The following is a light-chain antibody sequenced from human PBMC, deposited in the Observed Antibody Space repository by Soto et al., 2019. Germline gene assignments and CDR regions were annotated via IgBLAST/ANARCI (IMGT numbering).Light chain of an antibody. CDR1: QSVSSN. CDR3: QQYNNWPPWT. J-gene: IGKJ1*01. CDR2: GAS. V-gene: IGKV3-15*01. Sequence: EIVMTQSPATLSVSPGERATLSCRASQSVSSNLAWYQQKPGQAPRLLLYGASTRATGIPARFSGSESGTEFTLTVSSLQSEDFAVYYCQQYNNWPPWTFGQGTKVEIK.